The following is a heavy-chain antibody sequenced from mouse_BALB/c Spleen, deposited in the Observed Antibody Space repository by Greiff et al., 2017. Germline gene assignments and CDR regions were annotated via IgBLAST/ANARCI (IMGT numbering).Heavy chain of an antibody. J-gene: IGHJ1*01. V-gene: IGHV5-17*02. Sequence: EVMLVESGGGLVQPGGSRKLSCAASGFTFSSFGMHWVRQAPEKGLEWVAYISSGSSTIYYADTVKGRFTISRDNPKNTLFLQMTSLRSEDTAMYYCARSRNYYGSSYWYFDVWGAGTTVTVFS. D-gene: IGHD1-1*01. CDR3: ARSRNYYGSSYWYFDV. CDR1: GFTFSSFG. CDR2: ISSGSSTI.